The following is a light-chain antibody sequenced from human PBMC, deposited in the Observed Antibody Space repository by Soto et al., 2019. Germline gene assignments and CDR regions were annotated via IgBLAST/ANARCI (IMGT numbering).Light chain of an antibody. V-gene: IGLV1-40*01. CDR1: SSNIGAGYD. CDR2: GNS. J-gene: IGLJ3*02. CDR3: QSYDSSLSGWV. Sequence: QPVLTQPPSVSGAPGQRVTISCTGSSSNIGAGYDVHWYQQLPGTAPKLLSYGNSNRPSGVPDRFSGSKSGTSASLAITGLQAEDDADYYCQSYDSSLSGWVFGGGTKVTVL.